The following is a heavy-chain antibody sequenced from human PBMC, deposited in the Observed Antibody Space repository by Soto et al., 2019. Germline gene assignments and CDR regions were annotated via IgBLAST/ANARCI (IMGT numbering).Heavy chain of an antibody. CDR3: ARTKDYSSSLDY. Sequence: LSLTCTVSGGSSSSGGYYWTWIRQHPGKGLEWIGCIYYSGRTYYNPSLKSRVTISVDTSKRQFSLELSSVTAADTAIYYCARTKDYSSSLDYWGQGALVTVSS. V-gene: IGHV4-31*03. CDR2: IYYSGRT. J-gene: IGHJ4*02. CDR1: GGSSSSGGYY. D-gene: IGHD6-6*01.